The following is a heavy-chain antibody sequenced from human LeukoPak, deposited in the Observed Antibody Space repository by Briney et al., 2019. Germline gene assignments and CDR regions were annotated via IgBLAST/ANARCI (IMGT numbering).Heavy chain of an antibody. V-gene: IGHV1-8*01. Sequence: ASVTLSCTASGSTFTSYDMNWVRQATGQGLEWMGWMNPNSGTTGYAQKFQGRVTMTRNTSISTAYMELSSLRSEDTAVSYCARRTGYYNYMDVWGKGTTVTVSS. D-gene: IGHD2-8*02. CDR1: GSTFTSYD. J-gene: IGHJ6*03. CDR2: MNPNSGTT. CDR3: ARRTGYYNYMDV.